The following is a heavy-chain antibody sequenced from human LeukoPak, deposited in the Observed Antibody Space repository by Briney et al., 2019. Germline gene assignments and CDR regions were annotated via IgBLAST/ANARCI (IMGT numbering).Heavy chain of an antibody. J-gene: IGHJ3*02. Sequence: SETLSLTCTVSGGSISRYYWSWIRQPAGKGLGWIGRIYTSGSTNYNPSLKSRVTMSVDTSKNQFSLKLSSVTAADTAVYYCARSDDYGDYVGSDAFDIWGQGTMVTVSS. CDR2: IYTSGST. CDR1: GGSISRYY. CDR3: ARSDDYGDYVGSDAFDI. D-gene: IGHD4-17*01. V-gene: IGHV4-4*07.